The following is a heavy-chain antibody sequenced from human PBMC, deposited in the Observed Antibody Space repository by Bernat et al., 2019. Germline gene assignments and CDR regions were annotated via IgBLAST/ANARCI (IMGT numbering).Heavy chain of an antibody. CDR1: GGSISSSSYY. J-gene: IGHJ5*02. Sequence: QLQLQESGPGLVKPSETLSLTCTVSGGSISSSSYYWGWIRQPPGKGLEWIGSIYYSGSTYYNPSLKSRVTISVDTSKNQFSLKLSSVTAADTAVYYCARSSPYVVLWFRDETGWFDPWGQGTLVTVSS. CDR2: IYYSGST. D-gene: IGHD3-10*01. CDR3: ARSSPYVVLWFRDETGWFDP. V-gene: IGHV4-39*01.